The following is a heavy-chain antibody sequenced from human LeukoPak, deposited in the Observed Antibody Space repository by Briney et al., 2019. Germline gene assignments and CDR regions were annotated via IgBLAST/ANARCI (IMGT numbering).Heavy chain of an antibody. CDR1: GFTFSIYA. D-gene: IGHD5-24*01. Sequence: GGSLRLSCAASGFTFSIYAMSWVRQAPGKGLEWVSTISASAGTTFYADSVKGRFTISRNNSKSTLYLQMKGLRAEDTAIYYCAKSRDGYRAYYFDFWGQGTLATVSS. CDR3: AKSRDGYRAYYFDF. V-gene: IGHV3-23*01. J-gene: IGHJ4*02. CDR2: ISASAGTT.